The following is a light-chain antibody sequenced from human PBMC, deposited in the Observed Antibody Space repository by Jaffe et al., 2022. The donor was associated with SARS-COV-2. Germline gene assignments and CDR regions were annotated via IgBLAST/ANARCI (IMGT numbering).Light chain of an antibody. Sequence: QSVLTQPPSVSGAPGQRVTISCTGSSSNIGAGYDVHWYQQLPGTAPKLLIYANTNRPSGVPDRFSGSKSGTSASLAITGLQAEDESEYYCQSYDNSLSGWVFGGGTNLTVL. J-gene: IGLJ3*02. CDR2: ANT. CDR3: QSYDNSLSGWV. CDR1: SSNIGAGYD. V-gene: IGLV1-40*01.